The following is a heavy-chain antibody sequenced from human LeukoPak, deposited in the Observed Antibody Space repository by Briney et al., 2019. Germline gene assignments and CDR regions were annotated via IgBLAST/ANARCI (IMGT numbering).Heavy chain of an antibody. CDR3: ASELLGRAVAGSPFDY. Sequence: PGGSLRLSCAASGFTFSSYGMHWVRQAPGKGLEWVAVISYDGSNKYYADSVKGRFTISRDNSKNTLYLQMNSLRAEDTAVYYCASELLGRAVAGSPFDYGGQGPWSPSPQ. V-gene: IGHV3-30*03. J-gene: IGHJ4*02. D-gene: IGHD6-19*01. CDR2: ISYDGSNK. CDR1: GFTFSSYG.